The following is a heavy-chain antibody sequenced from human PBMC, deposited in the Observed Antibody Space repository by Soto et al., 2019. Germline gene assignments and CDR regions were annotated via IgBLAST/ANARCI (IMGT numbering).Heavy chain of an antibody. Sequence: EVQLVESGGGLVKPGGSLRLSCAASGFTFSSYSMNWVRQAPGKGLEWVSSISSSSSYIYYADSVKGRFTISRDNAKNSLYLQMNSLRAEDTAVYYCARGGAARNHYFDYWGQGTLVTVSS. CDR3: ARGGAARNHYFDY. D-gene: IGHD1-26*01. V-gene: IGHV3-21*01. CDR2: ISSSSSYI. CDR1: GFTFSSYS. J-gene: IGHJ4*02.